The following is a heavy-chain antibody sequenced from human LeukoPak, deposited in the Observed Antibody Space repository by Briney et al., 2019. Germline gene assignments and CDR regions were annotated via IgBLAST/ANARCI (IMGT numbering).Heavy chain of an antibody. D-gene: IGHD3-10*01. V-gene: IGHV1-2*02. CDR2: INPNSGGT. CDR1: GYTFPGYY. Sequence: ASVKVSCKTSGYTFPGYYVHWVRQAPGQGLEWMGWINPNSGGTNYAQKFQGRVTMTRDTSISTAYMELSRLRSDDTAVYYCARTAGNMVRVDYWGQGTLVTVSS. J-gene: IGHJ4*02. CDR3: ARTAGNMVRVDY.